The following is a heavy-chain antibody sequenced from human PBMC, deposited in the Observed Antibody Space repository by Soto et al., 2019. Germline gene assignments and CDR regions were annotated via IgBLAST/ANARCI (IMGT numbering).Heavy chain of an antibody. J-gene: IGHJ3*02. CDR1: GFTFSSYG. V-gene: IGHV3-33*01. Sequence: LRLSCAASGFTFSSYGMHWVRQAPGKGLEWVAVIWYDGSNKYYADSVKGRFTISRDNSKNTLYLQMNSLRAEDTAVYYCARDDKRSNAFDIWGQGTMVTVSS. CDR3: ARDDKRSNAFDI. D-gene: IGHD3-22*01. CDR2: IWYDGSNK.